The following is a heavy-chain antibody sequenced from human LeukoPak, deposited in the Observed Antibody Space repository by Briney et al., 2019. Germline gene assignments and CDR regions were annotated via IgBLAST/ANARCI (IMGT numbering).Heavy chain of an antibody. CDR3: ARDNGVVAYISPYDAFDI. J-gene: IGHJ3*02. Sequence: GGSLRLSCAASGFTFSDSAIHWVRQASGKGLEWVGRIRNKANTYATAYAASVNGRFTISRDDSKNTAYLQMNSLRAEDTAVYYCARDNGVVAYISPYDAFDIWGQGTMVTVSS. CDR1: GFTFSDSA. V-gene: IGHV3-73*01. CDR2: IRNKANTYAT. D-gene: IGHD3-22*01.